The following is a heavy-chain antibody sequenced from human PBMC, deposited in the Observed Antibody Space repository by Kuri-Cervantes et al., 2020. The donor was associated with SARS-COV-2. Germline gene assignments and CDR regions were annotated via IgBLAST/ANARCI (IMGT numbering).Heavy chain of an antibody. J-gene: IGHJ4*02. CDR3: ARGAVVRGPKYYFDY. V-gene: IGHV4-4*07. CDR1: GGSISNDY. CDR2: IYTSGTA. Sequence: SETLSLTCTVSGGSISNDYWSWIRQPAGKGLEWIGRIYTSGTANYNPSLRTRVTMSIDTSKNQFSLRLSSVTAADTAVYYCARGAVVRGPKYYFDYWGQGTLVTVSS. D-gene: IGHD3-10*01.